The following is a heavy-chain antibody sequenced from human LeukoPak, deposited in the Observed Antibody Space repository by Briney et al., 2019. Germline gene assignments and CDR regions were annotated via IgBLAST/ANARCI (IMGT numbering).Heavy chain of an antibody. J-gene: IGHJ4*02. V-gene: IGHV4-39*07. D-gene: IGHD1-14*01. Sequence: PSETLSLTCTVSGGTISSNNFYWGWIRQAPGKGLEWLGTIYYNGATYYDPSLKSRITISIDTSKNQFSLKLSSVTAADTAVYYCARLGGRGLQNRIEDWGQGTLVTVSS. CDR1: GGTISSNNFY. CDR3: ARLGGRGLQNRIED. CDR2: IYYNGAT.